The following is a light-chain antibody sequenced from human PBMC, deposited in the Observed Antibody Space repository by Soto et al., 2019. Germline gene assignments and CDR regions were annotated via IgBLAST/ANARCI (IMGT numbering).Light chain of an antibody. J-gene: IGLJ1*01. Sequence: QSVLTQPPSVSVAPGQRVTISCTGSSSNIGAGYDVHWYQQVPGTAPKLLIYGNSNRPSGVPDRFSGSKSGTSASLAITGLQAEDEADYYCQSYDSSLSAFYVFGTGTKVTVL. CDR3: QSYDSSLSAFYV. V-gene: IGLV1-40*01. CDR2: GNS. CDR1: SSNIGAGYD.